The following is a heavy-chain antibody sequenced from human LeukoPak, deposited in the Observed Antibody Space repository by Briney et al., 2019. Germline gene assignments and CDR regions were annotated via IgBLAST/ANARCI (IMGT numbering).Heavy chain of an antibody. CDR3: ARDQTEIDY. J-gene: IGHJ4*02. CDR2: IKQGGNEI. V-gene: IGHV3-7*01. CDR1: GFTLSQYC. Sequence: PGGSLRLSCAVSGFTLSQYCMTWVRQAPGKGLEWVANIKQGGNEIHYVESVKGRFTISRDNSKNSLYLQMNSLRAEDTAVYYCARDQTEIDYWGQGTLVTVSS.